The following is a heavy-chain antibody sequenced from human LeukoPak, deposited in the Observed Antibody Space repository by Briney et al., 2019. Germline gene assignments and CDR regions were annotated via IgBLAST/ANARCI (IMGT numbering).Heavy chain of an antibody. D-gene: IGHD3-22*01. V-gene: IGHV4-4*02. Sequence: SGTLSLTCAVSGGSISSSNWWSWVRQPPGKGLEWIGEIYHSGSTNYNPSLKGRVSMSADTSRTQFSLTLSSVTAADTALYYCARGSTMTPLDYWGQGTPVTVSS. J-gene: IGHJ4*02. CDR3: ARGSTMTPLDY. CDR1: GGSISSSNW. CDR2: IYHSGST.